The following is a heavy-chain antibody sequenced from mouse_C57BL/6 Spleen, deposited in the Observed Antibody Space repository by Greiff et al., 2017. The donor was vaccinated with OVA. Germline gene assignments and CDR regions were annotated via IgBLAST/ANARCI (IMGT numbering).Heavy chain of an antibody. Sequence: QVQLQQPGAELVKPGASVKMSCKASGYTFTSYWITWVKQRPGQGLEWIGDIYPGSGSTNYNEKFKSKATLTVDTSSSTAYMQLSSLTSEDSAVYYCARYYSNDRAMDYWGQGTSVTGSS. CDR1: GYTFTSYW. V-gene: IGHV1-55*01. D-gene: IGHD2-12*01. CDR2: IYPGSGST. CDR3: ARYYSNDRAMDY. J-gene: IGHJ4*01.